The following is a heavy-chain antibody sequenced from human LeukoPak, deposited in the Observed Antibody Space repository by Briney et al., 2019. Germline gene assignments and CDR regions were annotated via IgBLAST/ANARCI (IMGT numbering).Heavy chain of an antibody. D-gene: IGHD3-10*01. V-gene: IGHV5-51*01. CDR3: ARRGVRGVITGDCDY. J-gene: IGHJ4*02. Sequence: GESLKISCKGPGYSFTTYWMGWVRQMPGKGLEWMGIIYPGDSDTRYNPSFQGQVTISADKSIPTAYLQWSSLKASDTAMYYCARRGVRGVITGDCDYWGQGTLVTVSS. CDR2: IYPGDSDT. CDR1: GYSFTTYW.